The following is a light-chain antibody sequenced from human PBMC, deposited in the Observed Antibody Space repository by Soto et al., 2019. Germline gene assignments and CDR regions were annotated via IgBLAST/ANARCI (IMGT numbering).Light chain of an antibody. CDR2: DVS. CDR3: SSYTSSITLMV. Sequence: QSALTQPASVSGSPGQSITISCTGTSSDVGGYNYVSWYQQHPGKAPKLMIYDVSNRPSGVSNRCSGSKSGNTASLTISGLQAEDEADYYCSSYTSSITLMVFGGGTKLTVL. V-gene: IGLV2-14*01. CDR1: SSDVGGYNY. J-gene: IGLJ2*01.